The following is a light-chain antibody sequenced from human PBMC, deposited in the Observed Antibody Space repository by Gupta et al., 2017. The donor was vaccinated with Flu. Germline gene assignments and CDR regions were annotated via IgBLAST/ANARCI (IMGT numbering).Light chain of an antibody. CDR2: LDSDGSD. CDR3: QTGGSGRNYV. J-gene: IGLJ1*01. CDR1: SGHRTLT. Sequence: TCTLSSGHRTLTVEWHQHQPGKAPPYRMKLDSDGSDSKGDGVPGRLSGSSAGAESSRTISSRRAEEEADYYGQTGGSGRNYVFGTGTRVTVL. V-gene: IGLV4-69*01.